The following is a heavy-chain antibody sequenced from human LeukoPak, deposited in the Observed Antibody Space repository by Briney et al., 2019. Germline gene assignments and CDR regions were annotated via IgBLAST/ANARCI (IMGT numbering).Heavy chain of an antibody. Sequence: GGSLRLSCAASGFTFSTYWMHWVRQTPGKGLAWVSRINGDGSTTNYADSVKGRFTISRDNAKNTLYLQMNSLRAEDTAVYYCARAWWFDPWGQGALVSVSS. V-gene: IGHV3-74*01. CDR1: GFTFSTYW. J-gene: IGHJ5*02. CDR3: ARAWWFDP. CDR2: INGDGSTT.